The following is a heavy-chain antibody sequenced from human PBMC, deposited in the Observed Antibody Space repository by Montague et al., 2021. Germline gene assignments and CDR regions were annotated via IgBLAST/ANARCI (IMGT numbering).Heavy chain of an antibody. V-gene: IGHV4-59*08. J-gene: IGHJ3*02. Sequence: SETLSLTCTVSGGSISAYYWSWIRQPPGKGLEWIGYIYYIGSTNYNPSLKSRVTVSVDTSKNQFSLKLSSVTAADTAVYYCARHGVSRWYRELGGFDIWGKGKMVIVSA. CDR3: ARHGVSRWYRELGGFDI. D-gene: IGHD6-13*01. CDR1: GGSISAYY. CDR2: IYYIGST.